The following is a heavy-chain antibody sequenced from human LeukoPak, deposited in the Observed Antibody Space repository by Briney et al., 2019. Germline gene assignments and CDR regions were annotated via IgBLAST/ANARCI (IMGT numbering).Heavy chain of an antibody. Sequence: GGSLRLSCAGSGFTFGGYGMHWFRQTPGKGLEWVAVIAYDGSRAFYADSVKGRFTISRDNSKNTLYLQMNSLRAEDTAVYYCAKADSSGWLGKYYFDYWGQGTLVTVSS. CDR1: GFTFGGYG. D-gene: IGHD6-19*01. CDR3: AKADSSGWLGKYYFDY. CDR2: IAYDGSRA. V-gene: IGHV3-33*03. J-gene: IGHJ4*02.